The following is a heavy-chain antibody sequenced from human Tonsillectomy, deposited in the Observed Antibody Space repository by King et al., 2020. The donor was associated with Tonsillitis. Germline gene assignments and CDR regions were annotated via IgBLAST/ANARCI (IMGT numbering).Heavy chain of an antibody. Sequence: QLQESGPGLVKPSQTLSLTCTVSGGSISSGGYYWSWIRQHPGKGLEWIGYIYYSGSTYYNPSLKSRVTISVDTSKNQFSLKLSSVTAADTAVYYCARDRSGGGDYFDYWGQGTRVTVSS. CDR2: IYYSGST. CDR3: ARDRSGGGDYFDY. D-gene: IGHD2-21*01. CDR1: GGSISSGGYY. J-gene: IGHJ4*02. V-gene: IGHV4-31*03.